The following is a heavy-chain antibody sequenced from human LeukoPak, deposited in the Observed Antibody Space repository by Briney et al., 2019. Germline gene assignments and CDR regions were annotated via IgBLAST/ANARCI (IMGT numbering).Heavy chain of an antibody. Sequence: GGSLRLSCAASGFTFSSYSMNWVRQAPGKGLEWVAVISYDGSNKYYADSVKGRFTISRDNSKNTLYLQMNSLRAEDTAVYYCARDSVGYSSLFDYWGQGTLVTVSS. V-gene: IGHV3-30*03. CDR3: ARDSVGYSSLFDY. CDR2: ISYDGSNK. D-gene: IGHD5-18*01. J-gene: IGHJ4*02. CDR1: GFTFSSYS.